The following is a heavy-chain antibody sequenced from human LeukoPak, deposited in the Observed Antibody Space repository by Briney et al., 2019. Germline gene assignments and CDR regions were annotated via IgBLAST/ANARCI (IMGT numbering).Heavy chain of an antibody. D-gene: IGHD2-2*01. CDR3: ARDSCSSTSCYGSPGRMDV. CDR1: GYTFTSYY. CDR2: INPSGGST. Sequence: ASVTVSCKASGYTFTSYYMHWVRQAPGQGLEWMGIINPSGGSTSYAQKFQGRVTMTRDTSTSTVYMELSSLRSEDTAVYYCARDSCSSTSCYGSPGRMDVWGKGTTVTVSS. V-gene: IGHV1-46*01. J-gene: IGHJ6*04.